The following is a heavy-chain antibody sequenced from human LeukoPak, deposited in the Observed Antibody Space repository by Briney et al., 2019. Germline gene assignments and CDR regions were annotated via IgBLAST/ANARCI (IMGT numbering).Heavy chain of an antibody. V-gene: IGHV4-34*01. CDR3: ARYSSGWLNWFDP. CDR1: GGSFSGYY. J-gene: IGHJ5*02. Sequence: SETLSLTCAVYGGSFSGYYWSWIRQPPGKGLEWIGEINHSGSTNYNPSLKSRVTISVDTSKNQFSLKLSSVTAADTAVYYCARYSSGWLNWFDPWGQGTLVTVSS. D-gene: IGHD6-19*01. CDR2: INHSGST.